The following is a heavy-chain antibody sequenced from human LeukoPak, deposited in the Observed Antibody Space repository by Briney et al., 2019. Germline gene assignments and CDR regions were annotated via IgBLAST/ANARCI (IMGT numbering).Heavy chain of an antibody. CDR2: IYSGGST. CDR3: ARDRLYSSSSEDY. J-gene: IGHJ4*02. Sequence: GGSLRLSCAASGFTFSSTYMSWVRQAPGKGLEGVSVIYSGGSTYYSDSVKGRFTISRDNSKNTLYLQMNSLRAEDTAVYYCARDRLYSSSSEDYWGQGTLVTVSS. CDR1: GFTFSSTY. D-gene: IGHD6-6*01. V-gene: IGHV3-53*01.